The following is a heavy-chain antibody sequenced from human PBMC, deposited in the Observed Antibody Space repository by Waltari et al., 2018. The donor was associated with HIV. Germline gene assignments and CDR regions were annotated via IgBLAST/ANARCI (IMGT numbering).Heavy chain of an antibody. D-gene: IGHD2-8*01. Sequence: QVQLQQWGAGLLKPSETLSLTCAVYGGSFSGYYWSWIRQPPGKGMEWIGEINHSGCTNYIPCLKSRVTISVDTSKNQFSLKLSSVTAADTAVYYCARYCTNGVAPGGAGYYGMDVWGQGTTVTVSS. J-gene: IGHJ6*02. CDR2: INHSGCT. CDR1: GGSFSGYY. CDR3: ARYCTNGVAPGGAGYYGMDV. V-gene: IGHV4-34*01.